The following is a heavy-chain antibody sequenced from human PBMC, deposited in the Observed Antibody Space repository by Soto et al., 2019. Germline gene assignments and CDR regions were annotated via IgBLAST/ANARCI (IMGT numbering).Heavy chain of an antibody. Sequence: EVQLLESGGDLAQPGGSLRLSCAASGFTFTNYAMSWVRQAPGKGLERVSGISASGRDTYYADSVKDRFTISRDGSKNTLYLQMNSLRAEDTAIYYCAKGKTSGWYYFDSWGQGALVTVSS. CDR1: GFTFTNYA. J-gene: IGHJ4*02. V-gene: IGHV3-23*01. CDR2: ISASGRDT. D-gene: IGHD6-19*01. CDR3: AKGKTSGWYYFDS.